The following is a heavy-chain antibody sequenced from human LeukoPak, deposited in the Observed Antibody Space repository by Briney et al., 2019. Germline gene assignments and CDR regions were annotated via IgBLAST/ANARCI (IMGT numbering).Heavy chain of an antibody. CDR3: APLAEVGGNWFDP. J-gene: IGHJ5*02. V-gene: IGHV3-21*01. Sequence: GGSLRLSCAASGFTFSSYSMNWVRQAPGKGLEWVSSISSSSSYIYYADSVKGRFTISRDNSKNTLYLQMNSLRTEDTAVYYCAPLAEVGGNWFDPWGQGTLVTVSS. CDR2: ISSSSSYI. CDR1: GFTFSSYS. D-gene: IGHD6-13*01.